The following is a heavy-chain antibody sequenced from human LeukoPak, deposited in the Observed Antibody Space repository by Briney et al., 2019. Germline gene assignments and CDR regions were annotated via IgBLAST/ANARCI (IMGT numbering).Heavy chain of an antibody. Sequence: GESLKISCKGSGYSFTSYWIGWVRQMPGKGLEWMGIIYPGDSDTRYSPSFQGQVTISADKSISTAYLQWSSLKASDTATYYCASSIAAAQGNGNAFDYWGQGTLVTVSS. CDR3: ASSIAAAQGNGNAFDY. D-gene: IGHD6-13*01. CDR1: GYSFTSYW. CDR2: IYPGDSDT. V-gene: IGHV5-51*01. J-gene: IGHJ4*02.